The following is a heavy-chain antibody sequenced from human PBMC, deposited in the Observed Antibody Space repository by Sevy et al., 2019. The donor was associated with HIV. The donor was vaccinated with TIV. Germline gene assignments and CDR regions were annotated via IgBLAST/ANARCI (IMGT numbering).Heavy chain of an antibody. CDR1: GESFSNYY. V-gene: IGHV4-34*01. CDR2: IDHSGRR. Sequence: SETLSLTCAVYGESFSNYYWSWIRLSPGKGLESIGEIDHSGRRASNPSLKSRVTMPVDTSKNQFSLKLTSVTAADTAVYYCARGPKPLRSDYGDYRGVGYYFDSWGQGTLVTVSS. J-gene: IGHJ4*02. CDR3: ARGPKPLRSDYGDYRGVGYYFDS. D-gene: IGHD4-17*01.